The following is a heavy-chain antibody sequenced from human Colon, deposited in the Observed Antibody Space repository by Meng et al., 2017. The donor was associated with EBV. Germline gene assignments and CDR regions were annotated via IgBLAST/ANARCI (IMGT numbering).Heavy chain of an antibody. CDR1: CVSISIHDYY. CDR3: STGRGYETYLQH. J-gene: IGHJ1*01. V-gene: IGHV4-30-4*01. D-gene: IGHD5-12*01. Sequence: GRGLVVPSPQPCSPSGVACVSISIHDYYCAGIRQPPAKGREWVGVISYKGITYYTPSPNSRVIISVVTSKNHYSLIQHSVTIADTAVYYCSTGRGYETYLQHWGQGTLVTVSS. CDR2: ISYKGIT.